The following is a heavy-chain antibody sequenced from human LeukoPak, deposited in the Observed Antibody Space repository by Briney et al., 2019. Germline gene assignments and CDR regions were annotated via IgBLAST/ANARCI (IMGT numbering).Heavy chain of an antibody. J-gene: IGHJ4*02. V-gene: IGHV3-23*01. CDR3: AKDGRGWLQFLFDY. CDR2: ISGSGGST. CDR1: GFTFSSYA. Sequence: GGSLRLSCAASGFTFSSYAMSWVRQAPGKGLEWVSAISGSGGSTYYADSVKGRFTISRDNAKNSLYLQMNSLRAEDTALYYCAKDGRGWLQFLFDYWGQGTLVTVSS. D-gene: IGHD5-24*01.